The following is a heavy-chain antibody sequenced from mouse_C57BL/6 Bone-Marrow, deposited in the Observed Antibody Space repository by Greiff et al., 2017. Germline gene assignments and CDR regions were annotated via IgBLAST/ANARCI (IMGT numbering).Heavy chain of an antibody. CDR1: GYTFTDYQ. V-gene: IGHV1-22*01. Sequence: EVQLQQSGPELVKPGASVKMSCKASGYTFTDYQLHWVKQSHGKSLAWIGYINPNNGGTSYNQKFKGKATLTVNKSSSTAYMELRSLTSEDSSVYYCASHYSNYVAMDYWGQGTSVTVSS. J-gene: IGHJ4*01. D-gene: IGHD2-5*01. CDR2: INPNNGGT. CDR3: ASHYSNYVAMDY.